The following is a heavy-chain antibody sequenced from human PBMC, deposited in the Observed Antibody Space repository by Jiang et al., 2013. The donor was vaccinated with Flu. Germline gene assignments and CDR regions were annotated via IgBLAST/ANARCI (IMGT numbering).Heavy chain of an antibody. CDR3: ARDYCSGGSCYSAWDY. J-gene: IGHJ4*02. Sequence: HWVRQAPGQGLEWMGWINPNSGGTNYAQKFQGWVTMTRDTSISTAYMELSRLRSDDTAVYYCARDYCSGGSCYSAWDYWGQGTLVTVSS. V-gene: IGHV1-2*04. D-gene: IGHD2-15*01. CDR2: INPNSGGT.